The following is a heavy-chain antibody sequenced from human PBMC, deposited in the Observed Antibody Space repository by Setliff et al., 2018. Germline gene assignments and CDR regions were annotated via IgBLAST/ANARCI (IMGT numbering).Heavy chain of an antibody. CDR3: ARGGNLIYYFDY. J-gene: IGHJ4*02. Sequence: GSLRLSCAASGFTFSSYGMHRVRQAPGKGLEWVAVIWYDGSNKYYADSVKGRFTISRDNSKNTLYLQMNSLRAEDTAVYYCARGGNLIYYFDYWGQGTLVTVSS. D-gene: IGHD2-15*01. V-gene: IGHV3-33*01. CDR1: GFTFSSYG. CDR2: IWYDGSNK.